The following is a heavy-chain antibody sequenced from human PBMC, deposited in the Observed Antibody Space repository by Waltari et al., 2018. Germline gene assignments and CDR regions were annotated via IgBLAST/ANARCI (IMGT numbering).Heavy chain of an antibody. CDR1: GFTFSSYW. V-gene: IGHV3-7*03. CDR3: ARKPIISGHYYFDY. J-gene: IGHJ4*02. Sequence: EVQLVESGGGLVQPGGSLRLSCAASGFTFSSYWMSWVRQAPGKGLEWVANIKQDGSEKYYVDSVKGRFTISRDNAKNSLYLQMNSLRAEDTAVYYCARKPIISGHYYFDYWGQGTLVTVSS. D-gene: IGHD1-26*01. CDR2: IKQDGSEK.